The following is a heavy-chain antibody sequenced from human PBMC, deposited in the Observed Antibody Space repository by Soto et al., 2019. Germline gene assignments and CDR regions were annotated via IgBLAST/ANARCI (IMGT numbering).Heavy chain of an antibody. Sequence: GGSLRLSCAASGFTFSTYSMNWVRQAPGKGLEWVSSISSSSSYIYYADSVKGRFTISRDNAKNSLYLQMNSLRAEDTAVYYCARQGYDILTGYYGWGQGTLVTVSS. V-gene: IGHV3-21*01. CDR2: ISSSSSYI. J-gene: IGHJ4*02. D-gene: IGHD3-9*01. CDR3: ARQGYDILTGYYG. CDR1: GFTFSTYS.